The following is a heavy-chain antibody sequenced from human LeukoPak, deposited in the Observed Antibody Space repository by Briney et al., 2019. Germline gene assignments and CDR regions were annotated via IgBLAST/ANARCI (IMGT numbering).Heavy chain of an antibody. Sequence: GGSLRLTCAASGFSFSNFWMNWVRQAPGKGLEWVGNIKQDGSEEYYVDSVKGRFTISRDNAKNSLYLQMNSLRAEDTAVYYCATYSSLNRREFQYWGQGTLLTVSS. CDR3: ATYSSLNRREFQY. V-gene: IGHV3-7*01. D-gene: IGHD3-22*01. CDR2: IKQDGSEE. CDR1: GFSFSNFW. J-gene: IGHJ1*01.